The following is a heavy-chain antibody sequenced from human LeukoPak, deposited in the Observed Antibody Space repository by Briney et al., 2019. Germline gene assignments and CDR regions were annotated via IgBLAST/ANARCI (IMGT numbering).Heavy chain of an antibody. CDR1: CGSISSYY. CDR3: ARFFWSASKRLDY. CDR2: IYSSGST. Sequence: PAETLSLTCTVSCGSISSYYWSWIRQPPGRGLEWIGYIYSSGSTIYNPSLTSRVTISVDTSKNQFSLKLSSVTAADTAVYYCARFFWSASKRLDYWGQGTLVTVSS. J-gene: IGHJ4*02. V-gene: IGHV4-4*08. D-gene: IGHD3-3*01.